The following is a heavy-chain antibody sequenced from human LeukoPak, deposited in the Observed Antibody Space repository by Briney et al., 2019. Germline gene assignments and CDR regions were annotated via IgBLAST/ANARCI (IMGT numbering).Heavy chain of an antibody. D-gene: IGHD6-19*01. Sequence: PSETLSLTRTVSGGSISSSSYYWGWIRQPPGKGLEWIGSIYYSGSTYYNPSLKSRVTISVDTSKNQFSLKLSSVTAADTAVYYCAREHSSGWYESHYMDVWGKGTTVTVSS. V-gene: IGHV4-39*02. CDR3: AREHSSGWYESHYMDV. J-gene: IGHJ6*03. CDR1: GGSISSSSYY. CDR2: IYYSGST.